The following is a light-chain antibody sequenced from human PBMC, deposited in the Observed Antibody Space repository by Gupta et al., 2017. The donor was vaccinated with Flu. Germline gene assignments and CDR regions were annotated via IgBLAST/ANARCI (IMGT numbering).Light chain of an antibody. J-gene: IGKJ4*01. Sequence: PSTLSGSIGERATLTCRARQSISKWLAWYQQKPGKAPKLLIYKASNMDSGVPSTFRGSGSGTEFTLIIISLEPDDFATYYFHQQSTYPLAFGEGTKVEIK. V-gene: IGKV1-5*03. CDR1: QSISKW. CDR3: HQQSTYPLA. CDR2: KAS.